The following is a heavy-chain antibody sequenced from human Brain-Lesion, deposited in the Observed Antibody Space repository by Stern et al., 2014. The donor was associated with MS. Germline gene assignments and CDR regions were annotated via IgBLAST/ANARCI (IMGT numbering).Heavy chain of an antibody. CDR1: GFTFSAHY. Sequence: EVQLVESGGGSVQPGGSLRLACAASGFTFSAHYMDWVRQSPRKGLEWVGRIRNRANSYTTEYAASVKGRFTIWRDDSQNSMYLHMNSLKTEDTAVYYCIRPLVGSTRGFEYWGQGTLVTVSS. CDR2: IRNRANSYTT. J-gene: IGHJ4*02. CDR3: IRPLVGSTRGFEY. V-gene: IGHV3-72*01. D-gene: IGHD2-8*02.